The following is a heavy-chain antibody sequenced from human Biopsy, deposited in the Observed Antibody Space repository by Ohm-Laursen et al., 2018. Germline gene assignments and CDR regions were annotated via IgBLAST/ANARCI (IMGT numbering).Heavy chain of an antibody. D-gene: IGHD3-16*02. Sequence: SVKVSCKASGGTFSSFGISWVRQAPGQGLEWMGEINSMFGTTNYAQTFQGRVTITADESTSTAYMELSSLRSDDTAVYYCARDIMNPIGGLVARSDVFDVWGQGTMVTVSS. V-gene: IGHV1-69*13. CDR3: ARDIMNPIGGLVARSDVFDV. CDR2: INSMFGTT. J-gene: IGHJ3*01. CDR1: GGTFSSFG.